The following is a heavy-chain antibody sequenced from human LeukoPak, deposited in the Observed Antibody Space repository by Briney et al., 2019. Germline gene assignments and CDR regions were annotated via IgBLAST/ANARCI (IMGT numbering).Heavy chain of an antibody. V-gene: IGHV1-3*01. CDR2: INAGNDNT. CDR1: GYTFTSNG. Sequence: ASVKVSCKASGYTFTSNGISWVRQAPGQGLEWMGWINAGNDNTKYSQKFQDRVTITRDTSASVVYMELSSLRSEDTAVYYCARANYGSGTRWLDPWGQGTLVIVSS. CDR3: ARANYGSGTRWLDP. D-gene: IGHD3-10*01. J-gene: IGHJ5*02.